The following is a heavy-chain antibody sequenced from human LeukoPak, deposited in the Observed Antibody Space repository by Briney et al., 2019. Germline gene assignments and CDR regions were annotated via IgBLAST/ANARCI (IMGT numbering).Heavy chain of an antibody. V-gene: IGHV3-11*01. D-gene: IGHD2/OR15-2a*01. Sequence: GGSLRLSCAAPGFTFSDYYMSWIRQAPGKGLEWVSYISRSDSTVDYADSVKGRFTISRDNAKNSLCLQMNSLRAEDTAVYYCVRGHLWLHFWGQGTLVTVSS. CDR3: VRGHLWLHF. CDR1: GFTFSDYY. CDR2: ISRSDSTV. J-gene: IGHJ4*02.